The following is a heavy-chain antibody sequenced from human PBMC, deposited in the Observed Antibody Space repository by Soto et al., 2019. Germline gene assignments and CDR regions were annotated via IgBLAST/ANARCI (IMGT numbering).Heavy chain of an antibody. J-gene: IGHJ6*02. CDR2: IYYTGST. V-gene: IGHV4-61*01. CDR1: GGSVSSESHY. CDR3: ARDQYDFRSGSYYYAMEV. D-gene: IGHD3-3*01. Sequence: SETLSLTCTVSGGSVSSESHYWSWIRQTPGKGLEWIGYIYYTGSTNYNPSLKGRVTMSGDTSRDQVSLRLRSVTRADTAVYDCARDQYDFRSGSYYYAMEVWGQGTKVT.